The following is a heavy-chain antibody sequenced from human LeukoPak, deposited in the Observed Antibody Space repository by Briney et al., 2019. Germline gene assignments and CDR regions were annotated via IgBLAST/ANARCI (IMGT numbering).Heavy chain of an antibody. CDR3: ARGGVFRYYFDY. D-gene: IGHD3-16*01. Sequence: PSETLSLTCTVSGGSISSGTYYWSWIRQPAGKGLEWIGHIYTSGSTNYNPSLKSRVTISVDTSKNQFSLKLSSVTAADTAVYYCARGGVFRYYFDYWGQGTLVTVSS. V-gene: IGHV4-61*09. J-gene: IGHJ4*02. CDR1: GGSISSGTYY. CDR2: IYTSGST.